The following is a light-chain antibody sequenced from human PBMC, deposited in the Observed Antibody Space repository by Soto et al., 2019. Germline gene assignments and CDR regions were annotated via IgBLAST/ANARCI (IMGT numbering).Light chain of an antibody. CDR2: EVT. V-gene: IGLV2-14*01. J-gene: IGLJ1*01. CDR3: SSYTISNTLPFV. Sequence: QSALTQPASVSGSPGQSITITCTGTRRDVGGYNYVSWYQQYPGKSPKLLIFEVTHRPSGVSTRFSDSKSGNTASLAISGLRAEDEADYYCSSYTISNTLPFVFGTGTKVTVL. CDR1: RRDVGGYNY.